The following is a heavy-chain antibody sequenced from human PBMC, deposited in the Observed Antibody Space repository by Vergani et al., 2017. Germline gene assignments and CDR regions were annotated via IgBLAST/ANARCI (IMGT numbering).Heavy chain of an antibody. V-gene: IGHV4-31*09. Sequence: QVQLQESGPGLLKPSQTLSLTCTVSGGSISSGGYYWSWIRQHPGKCLEWIGEIYHSGSTNYNPSLKSRVTISVDKSKNQFSLKLSSVTAADTAVYYCAIVYYGSGTAIVYWGQGTLVTVSS. D-gene: IGHD3-10*01. CDR3: AIVYYGSGTAIVY. CDR1: GGSISSGGYY. J-gene: IGHJ4*02. CDR2: IYHSGST.